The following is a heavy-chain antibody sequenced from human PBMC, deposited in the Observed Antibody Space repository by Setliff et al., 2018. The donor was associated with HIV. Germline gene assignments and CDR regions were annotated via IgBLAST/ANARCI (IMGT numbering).Heavy chain of an antibody. J-gene: IGHJ4*02. Sequence: SETLSLTCTVSGVSISSYYWSWIRQPPGKGPEWVGSIHHSGSAHFNPSLKSRVAMSVDTSENQFSLTLSSVTAADTAIYYCARVCPPVRYNFWSGYYPKAGYFDYWGQGALVTVSS. CDR2: IHHSGSA. D-gene: IGHD3-3*01. CDR3: ARVCPPVRYNFWSGYYPKAGYFDY. CDR1: GVSISSYY. V-gene: IGHV4-59*04.